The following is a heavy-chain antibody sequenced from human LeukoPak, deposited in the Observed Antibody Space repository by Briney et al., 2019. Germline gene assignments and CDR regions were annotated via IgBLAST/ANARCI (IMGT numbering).Heavy chain of an antibody. CDR2: IYHSGST. D-gene: IGHD6-13*01. CDR3: ARRRGYSSSWFANNWFDP. Sequence: PSETLSLTCAVSGGSISSSNWWSWVRQPPGKGLEWIGEIYHSGSTNYNPSLKSRVTISVDKSKNQFSLKLSSVTAADTAVYYCARRRGYSSSWFANNWFDPWGQGTLVTVSS. CDR1: GGSISSSNW. V-gene: IGHV4-4*02. J-gene: IGHJ5*02.